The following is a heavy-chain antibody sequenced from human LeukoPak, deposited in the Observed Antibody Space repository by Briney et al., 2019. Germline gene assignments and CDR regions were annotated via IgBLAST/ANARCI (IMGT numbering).Heavy chain of an antibody. D-gene: IGHD7-27*01. V-gene: IGHV1-69*05. CDR1: GGTFSSYA. CDR2: IIPIFGTA. Sequence: ASVKVSCKASGGTFSSYAISWVRQAPGQGLEWMGGIIPIFGTANYAQKFQGRVTITTDESTSTAYMELSSLRSEDTAVYYCASWELGQYYMDVWGKGTTVTVSS. CDR3: ASWELGQYYMDV. J-gene: IGHJ6*03.